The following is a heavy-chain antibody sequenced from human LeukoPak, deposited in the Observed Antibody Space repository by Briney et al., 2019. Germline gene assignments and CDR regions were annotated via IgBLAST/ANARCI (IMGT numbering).Heavy chain of an antibody. CDR2: IIPILGIA. Sequence: ASVKVSCKASGGTFSSYAISWVRQAPAQGLEWMGRIIPILGIANYAQKFQGRVTITADKSTGTAYMELSSLRSEDTAVYYCARVGDGYMDYWGQGTLVTASS. CDR1: GGTFSSYA. V-gene: IGHV1-69*04. J-gene: IGHJ4*02. D-gene: IGHD5-24*01. CDR3: ARVGDGYMDY.